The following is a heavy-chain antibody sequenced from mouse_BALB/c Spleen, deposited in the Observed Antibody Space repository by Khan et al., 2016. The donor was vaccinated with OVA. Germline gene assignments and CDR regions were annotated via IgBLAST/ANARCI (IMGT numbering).Heavy chain of an antibody. J-gene: IGHJ3*01. CDR1: GFNIKDTY. CDR3: ATLYGNPVAC. CDR2: IDPPNDDS. D-gene: IGHD2-1*01. Sequence: EVQLQQSGAELVKPGASVKLSCSASGFNIKDTYIHWMKQRPEQGLEWIGRIDPPNDDSKYGPTFQAKATLTADTSSNTAYLQLSSLTSEDTAVYYCATLYGNPVACWGQGTLVSVSA. V-gene: IGHV14-3*02.